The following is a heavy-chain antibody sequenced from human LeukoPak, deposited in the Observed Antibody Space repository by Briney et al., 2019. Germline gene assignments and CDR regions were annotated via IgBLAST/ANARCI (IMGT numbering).Heavy chain of an antibody. V-gene: IGHV4-34*01. D-gene: IGHD3-22*01. CDR3: AGSRVWANSSWHCWFDP. CDR2: INNSGGT. CDR1: GGSFSGYY. Sequence: KPSETLSLTCAVFGGSFSGYYWSWIRQPLGKGLEWIAEINNSGGTNYNPSLKSRVTISVDTSNNQVSLKLSSVTAADTAVYYCAGSRVWANSSWHCWFDPWGQGTLVTVSS. J-gene: IGHJ5*02.